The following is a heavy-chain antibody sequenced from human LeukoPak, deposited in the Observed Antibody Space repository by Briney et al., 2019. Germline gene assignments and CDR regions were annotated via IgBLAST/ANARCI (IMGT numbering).Heavy chain of an antibody. CDR1: GYIFTSQW. J-gene: IGHJ1*01. Sequence: GESLKISCKGSGYIFTSQWIGWVRQKPGKGLEWMGIIFPGDSDTRYSPTFQGQVTMSADKSISTAYLQWGSPKASDTAMYYCARLGTSNWNNQHWGQGTLVTVSS. CDR2: IFPGDSDT. CDR3: ARLGTSNWNNQH. D-gene: IGHD1/OR15-1a*01. V-gene: IGHV5-51*01.